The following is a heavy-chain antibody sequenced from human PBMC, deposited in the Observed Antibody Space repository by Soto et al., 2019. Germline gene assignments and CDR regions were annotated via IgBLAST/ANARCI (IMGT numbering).Heavy chain of an antibody. CDR1: GGTFSSYA. D-gene: IGHD2-15*01. CDR3: AIEARYCSGGSCYFLPGIDY. J-gene: IGHJ4*02. V-gene: IGHV1-69*12. CDR2: IIPIFGTA. Sequence: QVQLVQSGAEVKKPGSLVKVSCKASGGTFSSYAISWVRQAPGQGLEWMGGIIPIFGTANYAQRFQGRVTITADESTSTAYMELSSLRSEDTAVYYCAIEARYCSGGSCYFLPGIDYWGQGTLVTVSS.